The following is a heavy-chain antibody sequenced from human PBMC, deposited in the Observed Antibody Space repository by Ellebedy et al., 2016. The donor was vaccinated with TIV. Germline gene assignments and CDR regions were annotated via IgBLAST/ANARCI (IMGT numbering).Heavy chain of an antibody. J-gene: IGHJ4*02. CDR1: GFTFSSYG. D-gene: IGHD4-11*01. V-gene: IGHV3-33*01. CDR2: IWYDGSNK. CDR3: ASFGSNSYYFDY. Sequence: GESLKISCAASGFTFSSYGMHWVRQAPGKGLEWVAVIWYDGSNKYYADSVKGRFTISRDNSKNTLYLQMNSLRAEDTAVYYCASFGSNSYYFDYWGQGTLVTVSS.